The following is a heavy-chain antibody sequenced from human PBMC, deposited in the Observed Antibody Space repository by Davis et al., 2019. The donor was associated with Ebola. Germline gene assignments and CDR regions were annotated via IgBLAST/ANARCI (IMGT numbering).Heavy chain of an antibody. J-gene: IGHJ4*02. Sequence: GESLKISCKASGYTFSDFWIGWVRQLPGQGLEWMGFIYPGDSDTRYNPSFQGQVTISADRSISTAYLQWISLKASDTARYYCARFGEGGGYGDFWGQGTPVTVSS. V-gene: IGHV5-51*01. D-gene: IGHD5-12*01. CDR1: GYTFSDFW. CDR2: IYPGDSDT. CDR3: ARFGEGGGYGDF.